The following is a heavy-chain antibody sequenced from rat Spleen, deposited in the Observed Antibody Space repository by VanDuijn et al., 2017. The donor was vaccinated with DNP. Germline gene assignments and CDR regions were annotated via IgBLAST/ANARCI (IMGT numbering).Heavy chain of an antibody. CDR2: ISASGGST. D-gene: IGHD1-2*01. J-gene: IGHJ3*01. CDR3: TRDEAALVAY. Sequence: EVQLVESGGGLVQPGRSLKLSCAASGFTFSYYGMAWVRQAPKKGLEWVASISASGGSTSFRDSVKGRFTISRDNAKSTLYLQMDSLRSDDTATYYCTRDEAALVAYWGQGTLVTVSS. V-gene: IGHV5-27*01. CDR1: GFTFSYYG.